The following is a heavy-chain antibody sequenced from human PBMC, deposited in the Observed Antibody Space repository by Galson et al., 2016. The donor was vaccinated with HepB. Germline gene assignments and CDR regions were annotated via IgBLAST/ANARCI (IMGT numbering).Heavy chain of an antibody. CDR1: GFRFSDYN. D-gene: IGHD3-10*01. CDR3: ARPYTYYFGSGSYFDVLHYGMDV. Sequence: SLRLSCAASGFRFSDYNMNWVRQAPGRGLEWVAYISASSGTIYYADSVKGRFTISRDNANNSLSLQMNSLRAEDTAFYYCARPYTYYFGSGSYFDVLHYGMDVWGQGATFTVSS. CDR2: ISASSGTI. V-gene: IGHV3-48*01. J-gene: IGHJ6*02.